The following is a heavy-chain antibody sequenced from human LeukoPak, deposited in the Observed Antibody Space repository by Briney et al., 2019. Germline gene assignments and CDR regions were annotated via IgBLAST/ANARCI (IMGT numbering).Heavy chain of an antibody. Sequence: GGSPRLSCAASGFTFSSNGMHWVRQAPGKGLEWVAFIWYDGSNKYYADSVKGRFVISRDNSKNTLYLQMNSLRAEDTALYYCARDPGGWSFDYWGQGTLVTVSS. J-gene: IGHJ4*02. CDR2: IWYDGSNK. V-gene: IGHV3-33*01. D-gene: IGHD1-14*01. CDR1: GFTFSSNG. CDR3: ARDPGGWSFDY.